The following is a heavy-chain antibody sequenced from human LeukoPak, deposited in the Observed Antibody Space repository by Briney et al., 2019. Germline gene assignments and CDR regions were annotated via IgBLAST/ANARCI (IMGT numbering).Heavy chain of an antibody. J-gene: IGHJ4*02. V-gene: IGHV4-39*07. CDR2: IYYSGST. CDR3: ARVAVGARTPFFDY. D-gene: IGHD1-26*01. CDR1: GGSISSSSYY. Sequence: SETLSLTCTVSGGSISSSSYYWGWIRQPPGKGLEWIGSIYYSGSTYYNPSLKSRVTISVDTSKNQFSLKLSSVTAADTAVYYCARVAVGARTPFFDYWGQGTLVTVSS.